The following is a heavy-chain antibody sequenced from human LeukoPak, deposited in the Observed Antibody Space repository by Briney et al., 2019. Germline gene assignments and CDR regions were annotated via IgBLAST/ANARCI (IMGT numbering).Heavy chain of an antibody. V-gene: IGHV4-61*01. CDR3: ARRNSEYYYVMDV. D-gene: IGHD1-14*01. CDR2: IYYSGST. Sequence: SETLSLTCTVSGGSVSSGSYYWSWIRQPPGKGLEWIGYIYYSGSTNYNPSLKSRVTISVDTSKNQFALKLSSVTAADTAVYYCARRNSEYYYVMDVWGQATTVTVSS. J-gene: IGHJ6*02. CDR1: GGSVSSGSYY.